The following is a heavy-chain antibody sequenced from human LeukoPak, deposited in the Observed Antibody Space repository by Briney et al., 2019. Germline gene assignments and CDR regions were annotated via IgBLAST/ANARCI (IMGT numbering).Heavy chain of an antibody. D-gene: IGHD3-3*01. V-gene: IGHV3-21*01. Sequence: GGSLRLSCAASGFTFSSYSMNWVRQAPGKGLEWVSSISSSSSYIYYADSVKGRFTISRDNAKNSLYLQMNSLRAEDTAVYYCARGGITIFGVVIIPVYHANNGFDPWGQGTLVTVSS. J-gene: IGHJ5*02. CDR3: ARGGITIFGVVIIPVYHANNGFDP. CDR1: GFTFSSYS. CDR2: ISSSSSYI.